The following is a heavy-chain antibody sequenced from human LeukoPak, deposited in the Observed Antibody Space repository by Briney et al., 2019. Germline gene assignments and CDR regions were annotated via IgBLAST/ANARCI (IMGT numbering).Heavy chain of an antibody. CDR1: GGSISNYY. CDR3: ARYDFNKFFDY. J-gene: IGHJ4*02. D-gene: IGHD3-3*01. V-gene: IGHV4-59*01. CDR2: IYYSGST. Sequence: SETLSLTCTASGGSISNYYWSWIRQPPGKGLEWIGYIYYSGSTNYNPSLKSRVTMSVDTSKNQFSLKLSSVTAADTAVYYCARYDFNKFFDYWGRGTLVTVSS.